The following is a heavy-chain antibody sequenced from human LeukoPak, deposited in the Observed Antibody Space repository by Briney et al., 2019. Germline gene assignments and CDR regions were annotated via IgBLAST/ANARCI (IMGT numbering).Heavy chain of an antibody. V-gene: IGHV3-20*04. D-gene: IGHD6-13*01. CDR2: INWNGGST. Sequence: GGSLRLSCAASGFTFDDYGMSWVRQAPGKGLEWVSGINWNGGSTGYADSVKGRCTISRDNAKNSLYMQMNSLRAEDTALYYCARDYSSSWGNMDVWGKGTTVTVSS. CDR1: GFTFDDYG. J-gene: IGHJ6*03. CDR3: ARDYSSSWGNMDV.